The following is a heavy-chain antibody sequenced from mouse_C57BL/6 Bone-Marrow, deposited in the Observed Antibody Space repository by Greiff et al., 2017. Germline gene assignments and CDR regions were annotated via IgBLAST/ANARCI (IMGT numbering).Heavy chain of an antibody. CDR2: IRSKSNNYAT. V-gene: IGHV10-1*01. D-gene: IGHD1-1*01. CDR1: GFSFNTYA. Sequence: EVQLVESGGGLVQPKGSLKLSCAASGFSFNTYAMNWVRQAPGKGLEWVAPIRSKSNNYATYYADSVKDRFTISRDDSESMLYLQMNNLKTEDTAMYYCVRALLTYWYFDVWGTGTTVTVSS. CDR3: VRALLTYWYFDV. J-gene: IGHJ1*03.